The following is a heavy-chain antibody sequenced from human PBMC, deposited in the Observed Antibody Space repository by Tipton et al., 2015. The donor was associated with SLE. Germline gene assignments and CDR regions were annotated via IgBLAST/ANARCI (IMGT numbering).Heavy chain of an antibody. J-gene: IGHJ2*01. CDR2: IIPIFGTA. D-gene: IGHD4-23*01. CDR3: ARRGGNPPGWYFDL. V-gene: IGHV1-69*13. Sequence: QLVQSGAEVKKPGASVKVSCKASGYTFTSYYMHWVRQAPGQGLEWMGGIIPIFGTANYAQKFQGRVTITADESTSTAYMELSSLRSEDTAVYYCARRGGNPPGWYFDLWGRGTLVTVSS. CDR1: GYTFTSYY.